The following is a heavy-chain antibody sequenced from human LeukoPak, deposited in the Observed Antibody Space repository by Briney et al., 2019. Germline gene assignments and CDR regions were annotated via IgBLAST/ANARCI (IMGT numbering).Heavy chain of an antibody. D-gene: IGHD1-14*01. Sequence: GGSLRLFCAASGFGFSGSAVHWVRQSSGKGLEWVGHIDKRDNFYATSYAESVQGRFTISRDDSRDAAFLHMDSLKNEDTALYYCTRDRGTYNWFDPWGQGTLVTVSS. CDR2: IDKRDNFYAT. V-gene: IGHV3-73*01. J-gene: IGHJ5*02. CDR3: TRDRGTYNWFDP. CDR1: GFGFSGSA.